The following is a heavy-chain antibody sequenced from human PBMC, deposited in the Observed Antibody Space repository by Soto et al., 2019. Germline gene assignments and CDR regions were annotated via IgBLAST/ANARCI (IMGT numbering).Heavy chain of an antibody. V-gene: IGHV4-59*01. CDR1: GGSISSYY. CDR3: ARFPGDSAYYYYYGMDV. CDR2: IYYSGST. J-gene: IGHJ6*02. Sequence: SETLSLTCTVSGGSISSYYWSWIRQPPGKGLEWSGYIYYSGSTNYNPSLKSRVTISVDTSKNQFSLKLSSVTDADTAVYYCARFPGDSAYYYYYGMDVWGQGTTVTVS. D-gene: IGHD7-27*01.